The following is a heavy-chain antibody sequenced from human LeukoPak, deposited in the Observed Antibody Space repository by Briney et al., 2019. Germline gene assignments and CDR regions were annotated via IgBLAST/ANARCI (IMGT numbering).Heavy chain of an antibody. Sequence: GSSVKVSCKASGGTFSSYAISWVRQAPGQGLEWMGGIIPIFGTANYAQKFQGRVTITADESTSTAYMELSSLRSEDTAVYYCARRKERGYSGYDSPLDYWGQGTLVTVSS. CDR3: ARRKERGYSGYDSPLDY. J-gene: IGHJ4*02. D-gene: IGHD5-12*01. V-gene: IGHV1-69*01. CDR2: IIPIFGTA. CDR1: GGTFSSYA.